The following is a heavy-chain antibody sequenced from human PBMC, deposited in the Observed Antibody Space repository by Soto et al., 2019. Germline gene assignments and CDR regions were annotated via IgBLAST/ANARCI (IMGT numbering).Heavy chain of an antibody. J-gene: IGHJ4*02. CDR3: AREMATNTLDY. CDR2: IKSKTDGGTT. V-gene: IGHV3-15*01. CDR1: GFTFSNAW. D-gene: IGHD5-12*01. Sequence: LRLSCAASGFTFSNAWMSWVRQAPGKGLEWVGRIKSKTDGGTTDYAAPVKGRFTISRDDSKNTLYLQMNSLRAEDTAVYYCAREMATNTLDYWGQGTLVTVSS.